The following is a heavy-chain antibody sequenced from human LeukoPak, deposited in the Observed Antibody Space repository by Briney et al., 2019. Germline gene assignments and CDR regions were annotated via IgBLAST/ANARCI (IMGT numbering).Heavy chain of an antibody. D-gene: IGHD5-12*01. CDR1: EFTFSDYY. CDR3: ARDGYSGYDFSFDY. V-gene: IGHV3-11*01. Sequence: GGSLRLSCAASEFTFSDYYMSWIRQAPGKGLEWVSYISSSGSTICYADSVKGRFTISRDNAKNSLYLQMNSLRAEDTAVYYCARDGYSGYDFSFDYWGQGTLVTVSS. J-gene: IGHJ4*02. CDR2: ISSSGSTI.